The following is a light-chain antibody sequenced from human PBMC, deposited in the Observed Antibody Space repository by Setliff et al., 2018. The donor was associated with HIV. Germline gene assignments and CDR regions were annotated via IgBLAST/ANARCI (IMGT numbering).Light chain of an antibody. V-gene: IGLV2-14*03. Sequence: QSALTQPASGSGSPGQSITISCTGISSDVGGYYSVSWYQQHPGKAPKLMIYDVINRPSGVSNRFSGSRSGNTASLTISVLQVEDEADYYCSSYTTSSTLYVFGPGTKGTVL. J-gene: IGLJ1*01. CDR2: DVI. CDR3: SSYTTSSTLYV. CDR1: SSDVGGYYS.